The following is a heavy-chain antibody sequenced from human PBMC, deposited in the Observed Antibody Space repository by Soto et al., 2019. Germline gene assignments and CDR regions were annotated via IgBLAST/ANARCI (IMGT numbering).Heavy chain of an antibody. Sequence: QVQLQESGPGLVKPSETLSLTCTVSGGSISSYYWSWIRQPPGKGLEWIGYIYYSGSTNYNPPLKSRVTISVDTSKNQFSLKLSSVTAADTAVYYCARAPPGVVYFDYWGQGTLVTVSS. CDR1: GGSISSYY. CDR2: IYYSGST. J-gene: IGHJ4*02. D-gene: IGHD3-22*01. CDR3: ARAPPGVVYFDY. V-gene: IGHV4-59*01.